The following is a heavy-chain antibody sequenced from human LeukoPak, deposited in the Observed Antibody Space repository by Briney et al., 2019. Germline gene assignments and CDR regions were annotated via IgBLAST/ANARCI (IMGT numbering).Heavy chain of an antibody. CDR1: GFTFSSCS. Sequence: PGGSLRLSCAASGFTFSSCSMNWVRQAPGKGLEWVSSISSTGTYIYSPDSMKGRFTISRDNAKNALYLQMNSLRAEDTAVYYCARVEAWQWVARLDPSPFDHWGQGILVTVSS. CDR3: ARVEAWQWVARLDPSPFDH. D-gene: IGHD6-19*01. CDR2: ISSTGTYI. J-gene: IGHJ4*02. V-gene: IGHV3-21*01.